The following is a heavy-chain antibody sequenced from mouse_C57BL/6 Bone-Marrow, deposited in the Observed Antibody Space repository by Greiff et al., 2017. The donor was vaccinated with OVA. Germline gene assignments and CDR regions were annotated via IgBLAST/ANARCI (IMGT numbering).Heavy chain of an antibody. V-gene: IGHV1-18*01. Sequence: EVKLMESGPELVKPGASVKIPCKASGYTFTDYNMDWVKQSHGKSLEWIGDINPNNGGTIYNQKFKGKATLTVDKSSSTAYMELRSLTSEDTAVYYCARFDYDGWCAYWGQGTLVTVSA. CDR2: INPNNGGT. CDR1: GYTFTDYN. CDR3: ARFDYDGWCAY. J-gene: IGHJ3*01. D-gene: IGHD2-4*01.